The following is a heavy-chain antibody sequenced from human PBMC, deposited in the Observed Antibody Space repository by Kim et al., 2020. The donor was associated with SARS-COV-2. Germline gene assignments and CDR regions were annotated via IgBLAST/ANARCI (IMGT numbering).Heavy chain of an antibody. D-gene: IGHD5-12*01. V-gene: IGHV5-51*01. CDR2: IYPGDSDT. Sequence: GEPLKISCKGSGYTFTNYWIGWVRQMPGKGLEWMGIIYPGDSDTRYSPPFQGQVTISADRSISTAYLQWNSLKASDTAMYYCTTPGGSVASRGGGLDVWGQGTTVTVSS. CDR3: TTPGGSVASRGGGLDV. J-gene: IGHJ6*02. CDR1: GYTFTNYW.